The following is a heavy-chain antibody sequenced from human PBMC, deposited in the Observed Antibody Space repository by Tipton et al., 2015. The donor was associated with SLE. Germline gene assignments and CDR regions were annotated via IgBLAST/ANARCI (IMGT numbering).Heavy chain of an antibody. J-gene: IGHJ5*02. Sequence: GLVKPSETLSLTCTVSGGSISSGGYYWSWIRQHPGKGLEWIGYIYYTGSAYYNPPLKSRVTISVDTSKNQFSLKLGSVTAADSAVYYCARDKPYCGGDCANSGRGFDPWGQGSLVTAST. CDR3: ARDKPYCGGDCANSGRGFDP. V-gene: IGHV4-31*03. D-gene: IGHD2-21*01. CDR1: GGSISSGGYY. CDR2: IYYTGSA.